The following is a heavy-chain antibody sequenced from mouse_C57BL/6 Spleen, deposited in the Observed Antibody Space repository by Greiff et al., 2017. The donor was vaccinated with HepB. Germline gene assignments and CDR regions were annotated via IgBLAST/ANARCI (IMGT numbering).Heavy chain of an antibody. J-gene: IGHJ2*01. CDR3: TRDEGGTTVSYYFDY. CDR1: GFTFSSYA. CDR2: ISSGGDYI. V-gene: IGHV5-9-1*02. Sequence: EVMLVESGEGLVKPGGSLKLSCAASGFTFSSYAMSWVRQTPEKRLEWVAYISSGGDYIYYADTVKGRFTISRDNARNTLYLQMSSLKSEDTAMYYCTRDEGGTTVSYYFDYWGQGTTLTVSS. D-gene: IGHD1-1*01.